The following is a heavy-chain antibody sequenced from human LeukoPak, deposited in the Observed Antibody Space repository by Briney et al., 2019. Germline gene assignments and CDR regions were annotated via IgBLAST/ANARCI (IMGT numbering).Heavy chain of an antibody. CDR2: IYYSGST. CDR1: GGSISSGDYY. CDR3: ARIIGPHSYDPFDY. V-gene: IGHV4-30-4*08. J-gene: IGHJ4*02. D-gene: IGHD5-18*01. Sequence: SQTLSLTCTVSGGSISSGDYYWSWIRQPPGKGLEWIGYIYYSGSTYYNPSLKSRVTISVDTSKNQFSLKLSSVTAADTAVYYCARIIGPHSYDPFDYWGQGTLVTVSS.